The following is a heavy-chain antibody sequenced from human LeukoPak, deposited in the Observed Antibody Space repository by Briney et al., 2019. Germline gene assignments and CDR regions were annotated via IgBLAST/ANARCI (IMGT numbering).Heavy chain of an antibody. CDR2: IYYSGST. V-gene: IGHV4-39*01. CDR3: ARVPYYDFWSGFDP. J-gene: IGHJ5*02. Sequence: PSETLSLTCTVSGGSISSSSHYWGWIRQPPGKGLEWIGSIYYSGSTYYNPSLKSRVTISVDTSKNQFSLKLNSVTAADTAVYYCARVPYYDFWSGFDPWGQGTLVTVSS. CDR1: GGSISSSSHY. D-gene: IGHD3-3*01.